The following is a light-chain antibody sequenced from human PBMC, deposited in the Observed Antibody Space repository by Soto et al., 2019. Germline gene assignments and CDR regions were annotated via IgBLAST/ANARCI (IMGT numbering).Light chain of an antibody. CDR1: QSISTNY. Sequence: PGERAILPCRASQSISTNYLAWYQQKPGQAPRPLIYGISIRATGIPDRFSGSGSGTDFTLTIGRLEPEDFAVYYCQHYGSSPFSFGPGTKVDIK. CDR3: QHYGSSPFS. V-gene: IGKV3-20*01. J-gene: IGKJ3*01. CDR2: GIS.